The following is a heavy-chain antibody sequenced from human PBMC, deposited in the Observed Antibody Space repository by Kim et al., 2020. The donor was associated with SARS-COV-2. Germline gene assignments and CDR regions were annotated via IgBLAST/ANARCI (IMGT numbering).Heavy chain of an antibody. Sequence: GGSLRLSCAASGFTFSSYDMHWVRQATGKGLEWVSAIGTAGDTYYPGSVKGRFTISRENAKNSLYLQMNSLRAGDTAVYYCAIGSYYYDSSGYLNDAFDIWGQGTMVTVSS. V-gene: IGHV3-13*04. J-gene: IGHJ3*02. CDR3: AIGSYYYDSSGYLNDAFDI. D-gene: IGHD3-22*01. CDR1: GFTFSSYD. CDR2: IGTAGDT.